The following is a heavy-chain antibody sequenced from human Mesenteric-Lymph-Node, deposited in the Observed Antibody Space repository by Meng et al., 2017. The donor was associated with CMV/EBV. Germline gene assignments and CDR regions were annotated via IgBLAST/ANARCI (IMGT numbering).Heavy chain of an antibody. J-gene: IGHJ6*02. CDR3: ARDIVVVVAAPGGMDV. CDR2: INPNSGGT. V-gene: IGHV1-2*02. Sequence: ASVKVSCKASGYTFTDYYMHWVRQAPGQGLEWMGWINPNSGGTNYAQKFQGRVTMTRDTSISTAYMELSRLRSDDTAVYYCARDIVVVVAAPGGMDVWGQGTTVTVSS. D-gene: IGHD2-15*01. CDR1: GYTFTDYY.